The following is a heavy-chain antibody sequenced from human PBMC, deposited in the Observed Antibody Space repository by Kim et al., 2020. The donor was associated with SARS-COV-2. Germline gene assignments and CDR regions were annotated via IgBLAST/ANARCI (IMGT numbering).Heavy chain of an antibody. D-gene: IGHD6-13*01. CDR3: AREAAAGRDAFDI. J-gene: IGHJ3*02. V-gene: IGHV4-59*01. Sequence: YNHSLTSRVTISVDTSKNQFSLKLSSVTAADTAVYYCAREAAAGRDAFDIWGQGTMVTVSS.